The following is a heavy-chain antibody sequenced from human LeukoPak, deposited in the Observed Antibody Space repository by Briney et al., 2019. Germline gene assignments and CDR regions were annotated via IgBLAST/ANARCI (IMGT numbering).Heavy chain of an antibody. CDR3: ARDPTPDGSYPPFDY. Sequence: PGGSLRLSCAASAFIFSSYAMHWVRQAPGKGLEWVAVISYDGSNKYYADSVKGRFTISRDNSKNTLYLQMNSLRAEDTAVYYCARDPTPDGSYPPFDYWGQGTLVTVSS. V-gene: IGHV3-30-3*01. CDR2: ISYDGSNK. D-gene: IGHD1-26*01. CDR1: AFIFSSYA. J-gene: IGHJ4*02.